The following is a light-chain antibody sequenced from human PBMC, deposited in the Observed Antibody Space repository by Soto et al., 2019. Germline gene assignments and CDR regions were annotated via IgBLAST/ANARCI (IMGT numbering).Light chain of an antibody. CDR1: QSISSW. Sequence: DIQMTQSPSILSASVGDRVTITCRASQSISSWLAWYQQKPGKAPNLLIHKASHLESGVPSRFSGSGSGTEFTLTISSLQPEDFAVYFCHQDFNLPWTFGQGTKVAIK. V-gene: IGKV1-5*03. CDR2: KAS. J-gene: IGKJ1*01. CDR3: HQDFNLPWT.